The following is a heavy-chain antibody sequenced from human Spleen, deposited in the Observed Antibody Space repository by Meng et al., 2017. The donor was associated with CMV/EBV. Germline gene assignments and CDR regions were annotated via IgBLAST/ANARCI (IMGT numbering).Heavy chain of an antibody. CDR1: TCNL. D-gene: IGHD2-21*02. J-gene: IGHJ4*02. CDR3: ARIERRRILKYCGCDCSPTDS. Sequence: TCNLWAWGRQVPGKGLEWLGQIYHSGSTNYNPSLKSRVTISVDKFKNQFSLELGSVTAADTAVYYCARIERRRILKYCGCDCSPTDSWGQGTLVTVSS. V-gene: IGHV4-4*02. CDR2: IYHSGST.